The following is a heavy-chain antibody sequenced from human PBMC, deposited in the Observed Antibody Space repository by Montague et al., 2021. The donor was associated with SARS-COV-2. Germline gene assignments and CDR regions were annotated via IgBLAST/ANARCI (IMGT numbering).Heavy chain of an antibody. V-gene: IGHV4-59*01. D-gene: IGHD2-15*01. CDR1: GDSMSGYY. Sequence: SETLSLTCTVSGDSMSGYYWSWVRQAPGTGLEWIGYIFYSGSTSYNHSLNSRVTISIDASKKQFSLKLTSVIAADTAVYFCAREGGTKSSHWWGAFDSWGHGTLVTVSS. J-gene: IGHJ5*01. CDR3: AREGGTKSSHWWGAFDS. CDR2: IFYSGST.